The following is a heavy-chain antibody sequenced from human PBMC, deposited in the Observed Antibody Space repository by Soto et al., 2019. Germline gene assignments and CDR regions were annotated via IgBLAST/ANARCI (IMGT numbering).Heavy chain of an antibody. CDR3: AKADNFHSQSSGWANRFDS. Sequence: EVQLLESGGDLAQPGGSLRLICAASGFTFSNYAMTWVRQSPGKGLEWVSTITSAGSTFYGDTVNGRFTISRDNSKSTLDLQMHSLGAEDTAVYYCAKADNFHSQSSGWANRFDSWGQGTLVTVSS. D-gene: IGHD6-19*01. CDR1: GFTFSNYA. J-gene: IGHJ4*02. CDR2: ITSAGST. V-gene: IGHV3-23*01.